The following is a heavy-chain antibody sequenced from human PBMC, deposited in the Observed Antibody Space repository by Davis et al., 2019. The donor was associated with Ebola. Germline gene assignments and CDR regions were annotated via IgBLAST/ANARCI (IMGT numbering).Heavy chain of an antibody. V-gene: IGHV1-3*04. CDR1: GGTFSSYA. J-gene: IGHJ4*02. CDR2: INTGNGNT. CDR3: ARDEFDY. Sequence: AASVKVSCKASGGTFSSYAISWVRQAPGQRLEWMGWINTGNGNTEYSQKFQGRVTITRDTSASTAYMELSSLRSEDTAVYFCARDEFDYWGQGTLVTVSS.